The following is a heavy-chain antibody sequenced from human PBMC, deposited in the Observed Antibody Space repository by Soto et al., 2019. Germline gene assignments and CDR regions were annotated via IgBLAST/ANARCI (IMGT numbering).Heavy chain of an antibody. Sequence: QVQLVESGGGVVQPGRSLRLSCAASGFTFSSYGMHWVRQAPGKGLEWVAVIWYDGSNKYYADSVRGRFTISRDNSKNTLYLQMNSLRDEDTAVYYCAREGQVEAGFDYWGQGTLVTVSS. D-gene: IGHD2-15*01. J-gene: IGHJ4*02. CDR2: IWYDGSNK. V-gene: IGHV3-33*01. CDR3: AREGQVEAGFDY. CDR1: GFTFSSYG.